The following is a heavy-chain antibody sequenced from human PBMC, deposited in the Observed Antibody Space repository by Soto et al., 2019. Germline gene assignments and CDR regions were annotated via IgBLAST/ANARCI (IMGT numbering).Heavy chain of an antibody. V-gene: IGHV1-69*13. CDR1: GYSFTNYL. J-gene: IGHJ5*02. Sequence: SVKVSCKTSGYSFTNYLINWVRQAPGQGLEWMGGIIPIFGTANYAQKFQGRVTITADESTSTAYMELSSLRSEDTAVYYCARVSATVTQNWFDPWGQGTLVTVSS. CDR2: IIPIFGTA. D-gene: IGHD4-17*01. CDR3: ARVSATVTQNWFDP.